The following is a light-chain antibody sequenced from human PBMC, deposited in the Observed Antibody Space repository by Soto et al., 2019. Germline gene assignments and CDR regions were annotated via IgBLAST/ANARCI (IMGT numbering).Light chain of an antibody. J-gene: IGKJ1*01. CDR2: GAS. Sequence: EILMTQSPATLSVSPGERATLSCRASQSVSSNLAWYQQKPGQAPTLLIYGASTRANGMPARFSGSGSGTEFTLTISSLQSEDFAVYYCRQYYNWPTWTFGQGTKVDIK. CDR3: RQYYNWPTWT. CDR1: QSVSSN. V-gene: IGKV3-15*01.